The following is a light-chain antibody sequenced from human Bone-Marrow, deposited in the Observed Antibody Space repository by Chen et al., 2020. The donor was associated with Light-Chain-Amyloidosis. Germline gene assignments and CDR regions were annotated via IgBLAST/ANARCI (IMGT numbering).Light chain of an antibody. CDR3: QSYQGSSQGV. CDR2: EDD. V-gene: IGLV6-57*01. CDR1: SGSIATNY. J-gene: IGLJ3*02. Sequence: NFMLTHPHSVSESPGKTVIISCTRSSGSIATNYVQWYQQRPGSSPTTVIYEDDQRPSGVPDPFSGSSDRSSDSASLTISGLETEDEADYYCQSYQGSSQGVFGGGTKLTVL.